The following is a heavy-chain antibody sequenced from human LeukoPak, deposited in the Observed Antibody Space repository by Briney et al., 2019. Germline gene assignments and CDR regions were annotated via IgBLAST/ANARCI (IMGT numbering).Heavy chain of an antibody. D-gene: IGHD2-15*01. J-gene: IGHJ4*02. Sequence: GGSLRLSCAAPGFTFSTYSMNWVRQAPGKGLQWVSSISSSGSYVYYADSLKGRFTISRDNAKNSLYLQMNSLRAEDTAVYYCAREWSAVVAATYDYWGQGTLVTVSS. CDR2: ISSSGSYV. V-gene: IGHV3-21*01. CDR3: AREWSAVVAATYDY. CDR1: GFTFSTYS.